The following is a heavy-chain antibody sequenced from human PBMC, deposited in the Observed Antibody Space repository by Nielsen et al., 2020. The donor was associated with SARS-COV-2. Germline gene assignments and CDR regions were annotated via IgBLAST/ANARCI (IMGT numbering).Heavy chain of an antibody. CDR1: GFTFSSYW. CDR2: IKQDGSEK. D-gene: IGHD2-2*01. J-gene: IGHJ6*02. CDR3: AREDIVVVPAAMGGFEGYYGMDV. V-gene: IGHV3-7*01. Sequence: GESLKISCAASGFTFSSYWMSWVRQAPGKGLEWVANIKQDGSEKYYVDSVKGRFTISRDNAKNSLYLQMNSLRAEDTAVYYCAREDIVVVPAAMGGFEGYYGMDVWGQGTTVTSP.